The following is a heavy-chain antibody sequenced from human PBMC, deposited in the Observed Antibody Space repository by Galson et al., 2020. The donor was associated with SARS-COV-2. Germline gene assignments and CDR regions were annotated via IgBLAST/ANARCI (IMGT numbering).Heavy chain of an antibody. CDR2: IYYSGST. Sequence: SQTLSLTCTVSGGSISSSSYYWGWIRQPPGKGLEWIGSIYYSGSTYYNPSLKSRVTISVDTSKNQFSLKLSSVTAADTAVYYCARHPVYAILYYCGYWGQGALVTVSS. D-gene: IGHD2-8*01. CDR1: GGSISSSSYY. CDR3: ARHPVYAILYYCGY. J-gene: IGHJ4*02. V-gene: IGHV4-39*01.